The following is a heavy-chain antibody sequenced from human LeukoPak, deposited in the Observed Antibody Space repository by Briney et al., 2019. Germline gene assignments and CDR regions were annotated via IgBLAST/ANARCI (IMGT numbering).Heavy chain of an antibody. CDR2: IYYSGST. CDR3: ARYRNEALFAFDI. Sequence: SETLSLTCTVSGGSISPYYWSWIRQPPGKGLVWIGYIYYSGSTNYNPSLKSRVTISVDTSKNQFSLKLSSLTPADTAVYYCARYRNEALFAFDIWGQGTMVTVSS. CDR1: GGSISPYY. J-gene: IGHJ3*02. V-gene: IGHV4-59*01. D-gene: IGHD1-14*01.